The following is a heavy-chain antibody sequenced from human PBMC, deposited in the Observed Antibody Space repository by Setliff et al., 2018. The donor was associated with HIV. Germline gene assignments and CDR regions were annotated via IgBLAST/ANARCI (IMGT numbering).Heavy chain of an antibody. CDR3: ARAGVGGYSGYDRDYYYYMDV. CDR1: GHTFSNSD. D-gene: IGHD5-12*01. V-gene: IGHV1-8*02. CDR2: MNPNSGVT. J-gene: IGHJ6*03. Sequence: ASVKVSCKASGHTFSNSDIHWVRRATGQGLEWMGWMNPNSGVTGYALKFQGRVTMTRDTSTSTVYMELSSLRSEDTAVYYCARAGVGGYSGYDRDYYYYMDVWGKGTTVTVSS.